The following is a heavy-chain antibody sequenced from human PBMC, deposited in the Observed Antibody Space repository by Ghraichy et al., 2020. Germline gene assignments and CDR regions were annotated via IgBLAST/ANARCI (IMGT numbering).Heavy chain of an antibody. CDR3: AANRRFSVLFDY. J-gene: IGHJ4*02. CDR2: IKSDINTGTI. CDR1: GFNFGYAW. D-gene: IGHD2/OR15-2a*01. Sequence: GGSLRLSCTGSGFNFGYAWMSWVRHIPGKGLEWIGRIKSDINTGTIDYAAPVEDRFTISRDDSKNMLYLEMNNLKIEDTAVYFCAANRRFSVLFDYWGRGTLVTVSS. V-gene: IGHV3-15*01.